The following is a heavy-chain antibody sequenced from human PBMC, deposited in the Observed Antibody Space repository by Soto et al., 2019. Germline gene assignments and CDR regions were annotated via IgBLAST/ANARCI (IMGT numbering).Heavy chain of an antibody. Sequence: SGTLSLTCTVSGGSISSGDYYWSWIRQPPGKGLEWIGYIYYSGSTYYNPSLKSRVTISVDTSKSQFSLKLSSVTAADTAVYYCASMPNYYDSSGYLKYYFDYWGQGTLVTVSS. V-gene: IGHV4-30-4*01. CDR3: ASMPNYYDSSGYLKYYFDY. CDR1: GGSISSGDYY. CDR2: IYYSGST. J-gene: IGHJ4*02. D-gene: IGHD3-22*01.